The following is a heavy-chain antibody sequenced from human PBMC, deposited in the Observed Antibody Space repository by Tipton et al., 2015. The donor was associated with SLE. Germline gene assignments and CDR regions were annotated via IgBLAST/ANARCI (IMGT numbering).Heavy chain of an antibody. CDR3: ARRQEGWSGYEKTNYYMDV. D-gene: IGHD5-12*01. Sequence: QLVQSGAEVKKPGESLKISCKGSGYSFSSHWIAWVRQMPGKGLECMGIIYPGDSETRYSPSFQGRVTISADKSINTAYLQWSSLKASDTAMYYCARRQEGWSGYEKTNYYMDVWGKGTTVTVSS. V-gene: IGHV5-51*03. J-gene: IGHJ6*03. CDR1: GYSFSSHW. CDR2: IYPGDSET.